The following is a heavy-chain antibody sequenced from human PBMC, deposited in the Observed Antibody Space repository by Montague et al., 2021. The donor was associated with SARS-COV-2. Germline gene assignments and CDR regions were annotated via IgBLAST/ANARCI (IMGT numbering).Heavy chain of an antibody. CDR3: ARGDRSTYFDFWNGFNYYYYIDV. CDR2: MNPNSGNT. V-gene: IGHV1-8*01. D-gene: IGHD3-3*01. Sequence: LLKVSCKASGYPFTNYDINWVRRATGQGLEWMGWMNPNSGNTGYAQKFQGRVTITRHTSISTAYMELSSLRSEDTAVYYCARGDRSTYFDFWNGFNYYYYIDVWGKGTTVTVSS. CDR1: GYPFTNYD. J-gene: IGHJ6*03.